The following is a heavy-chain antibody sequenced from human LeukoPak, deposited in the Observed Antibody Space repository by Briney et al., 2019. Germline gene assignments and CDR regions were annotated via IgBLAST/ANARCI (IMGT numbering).Heavy chain of an antibody. CDR1: GFTFSDYS. J-gene: IGHJ4*02. V-gene: IGHV3-48*04. D-gene: IGHD1-1*01. Sequence: PGGSLRLSCAASGFTFSDYSMNWVRQAPGKGLEWISYIGISSGNTKYADSVKGRFTISGDSAKSSLYLQMNSLRVDDTAVYYCARDHNYAFDNWGQGTLVTVSS. CDR2: IGISSGNT. CDR3: ARDHNYAFDN.